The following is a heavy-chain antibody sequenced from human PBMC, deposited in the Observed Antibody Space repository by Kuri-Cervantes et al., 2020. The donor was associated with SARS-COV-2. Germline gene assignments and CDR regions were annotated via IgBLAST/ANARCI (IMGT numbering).Heavy chain of an antibody. CDR2: INPNSGGT. Sequence: ASVKVSCKASGYTFTGYYMHWVRQAPGQGLEWMGWINPNSGGTNYAQKFQGWVTMTRDTSTSTAYMELSSLRSEDTAVYYCARKSRCSGGCNYGMDVWGQGTTVTVSS. CDR1: GYTFTGYY. D-gene: IGHD2-15*01. CDR3: ARKSRCSGGCNYGMDV. V-gene: IGHV1-2*04. J-gene: IGHJ6*02.